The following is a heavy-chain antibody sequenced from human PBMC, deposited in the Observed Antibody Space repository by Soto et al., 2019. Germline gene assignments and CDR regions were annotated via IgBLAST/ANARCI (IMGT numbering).Heavy chain of an antibody. V-gene: IGHV4-59*01. D-gene: IGHD6-13*01. Sequence: SETLSLTCTVSGASIINYYWAWIRQSPGGGLESIGYVSNTATTTYNPSLKNRVTISVDASKSQFYLKLSSVTAADTAVYYCACSPGMGMDVWGQGTLVTVSS. CDR1: GASIINYY. CDR2: VSNTATT. CDR3: ACSPGMGMDV. J-gene: IGHJ4*02.